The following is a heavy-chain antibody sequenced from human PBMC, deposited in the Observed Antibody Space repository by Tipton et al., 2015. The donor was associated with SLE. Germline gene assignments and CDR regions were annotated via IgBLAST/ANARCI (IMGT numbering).Heavy chain of an antibody. CDR3: ARERDCGSDCFGSYYYYMDV. CDR2: IFYTGST. Sequence: TLSLTCTVSGGSISRGDYFWSWIRQHPGKGLEWIGYIFYTGSTYYNPSLKSRLTISVDTSKNEFSLALSSVTAADTAMYFCARERDCGSDCFGSYYYYMDVWGKGTTVIVSS. D-gene: IGHD2-21*01. J-gene: IGHJ6*03. V-gene: IGHV4-31*03. CDR1: GGSISRGDYF.